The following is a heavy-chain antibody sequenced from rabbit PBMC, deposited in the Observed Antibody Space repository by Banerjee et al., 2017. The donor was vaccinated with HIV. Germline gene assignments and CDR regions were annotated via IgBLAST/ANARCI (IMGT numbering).Heavy chain of an antibody. CDR3: ARVISSGWGGYFNL. Sequence: QQQLEESGGGLVKPGGTLTLTCTASGFSFSSSYYMCWVRQAPGKGLELIACIYIDSGITWYASWVNGRFTISRSTNLNTVDLKMTSLTAADTATYFCARVISSGWGGYFNLWGQGTLVTVS. D-gene: IGHD4-1*01. CDR1: GFSFSSSYY. J-gene: IGHJ4*01. V-gene: IGHV1S43*01. CDR2: IYIDSGIT.